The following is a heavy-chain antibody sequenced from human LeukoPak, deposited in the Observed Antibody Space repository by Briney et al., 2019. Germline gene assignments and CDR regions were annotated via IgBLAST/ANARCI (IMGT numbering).Heavy chain of an antibody. D-gene: IGHD3-10*01. CDR1: GFTFSDYY. V-gene: IGHV3-11*01. CDR3: AKAKYYYGSGSYPFDY. CDR2: ISSSGSTI. J-gene: IGHJ4*02. Sequence: GGSLRLSCAASGFTFSDYYMSWIRQAPGKGLEWVSYISSSGSTIYYADSVKGRFTISRDNAKNSLYLQMNSLRAEDTAVYYCAKAKYYYGSGSYPFDYWGQGTLVTVSS.